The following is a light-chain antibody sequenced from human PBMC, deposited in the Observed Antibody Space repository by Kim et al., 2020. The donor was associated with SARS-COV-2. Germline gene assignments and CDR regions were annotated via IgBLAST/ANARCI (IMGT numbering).Light chain of an antibody. Sequence: SPGERATLSCRASPSVGSSSLAWYQQKPGQPPRLLIYDASNRATDIPDRFSGSGSGTDFTLTISRLEPEDYAVYFCQQYGGSPLTFGGGTKVDIK. J-gene: IGKJ4*01. CDR3: QQYGGSPLT. CDR2: DAS. V-gene: IGKV3-20*01. CDR1: PSVGSSS.